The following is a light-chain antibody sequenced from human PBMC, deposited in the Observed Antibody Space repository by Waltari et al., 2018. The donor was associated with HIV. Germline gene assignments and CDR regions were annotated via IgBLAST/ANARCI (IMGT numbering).Light chain of an antibody. CDR2: EAS. CDR3: QQNNNWPPIT. CDR1: ASVSSN. V-gene: IGKV3-15*01. J-gene: IGKJ5*01. Sequence: EIVMTQSPAPLSVSPGGRATLSCRASASVSSNVAWYQQKPGQAPRLIIYEASNRATGIPTRFSGSGSGTEFTLTISSLQSEDFAVYYCQQNNNWPPITFGQGTRLEIK.